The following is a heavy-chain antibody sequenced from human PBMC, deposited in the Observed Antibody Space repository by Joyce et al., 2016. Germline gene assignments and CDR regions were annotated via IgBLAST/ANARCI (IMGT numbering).Heavy chain of an antibody. V-gene: IGHV4-34*01. CDR2: VKYRGST. CDR1: GGSLSGYY. J-gene: IGHJ3*02. Sequence: QVQLQQRGAGLLKPSETLSLTCAVRGGSLSGYYWSWIRQPPGKGLEWIGEVKYRGSTNYNTSLKSRVTISADTSRIQFSLRLNSVTAADTAVYFCARGWVLRYFDAFDIWGQGKMVTVSS. D-gene: IGHD3-9*01. CDR3: ARGWVLRYFDAFDI.